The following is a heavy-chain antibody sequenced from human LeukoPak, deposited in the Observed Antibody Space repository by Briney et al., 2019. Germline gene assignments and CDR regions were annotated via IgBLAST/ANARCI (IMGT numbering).Heavy chain of an antibody. D-gene: IGHD3-10*01. Sequence: GGSLRLSCAASGFTFSSYGMSWVRQAPGKGLEWVSAISGSGGSTYYADSVKGRFTISRDNSKNTLYLQMDSLRAEDTAVYYCAKDYRPAARSFITMVRGVPSCYMDVWGKGTTVTISS. CDR2: ISGSGGST. J-gene: IGHJ6*03. V-gene: IGHV3-23*01. CDR3: AKDYRPAARSFITMVRGVPSCYMDV. CDR1: GFTFSSYG.